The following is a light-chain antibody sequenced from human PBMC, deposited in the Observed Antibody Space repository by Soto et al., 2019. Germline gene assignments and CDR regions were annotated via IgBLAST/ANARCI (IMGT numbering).Light chain of an antibody. CDR3: HQYGSSPST. CDR1: QSVSSIY. V-gene: IGKV3-20*01. J-gene: IGKJ1*01. CDR2: GAS. Sequence: EIVLTQSPGTLSWSPGERATLSCRASQSVSSIYLAWYQQKPGQAPRLLIYGASSRATGIPDRFSGSGSGTDFTLTISRLEPEDFAVYYCHQYGSSPSTFGQGTRVEIK.